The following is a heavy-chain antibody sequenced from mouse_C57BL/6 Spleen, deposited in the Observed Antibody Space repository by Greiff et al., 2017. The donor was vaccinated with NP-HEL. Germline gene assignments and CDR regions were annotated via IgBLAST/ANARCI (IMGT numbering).Heavy chain of an antibody. CDR2: IDPSDSET. J-gene: IGHJ2*01. Sequence: QVQLQQPGAELVRPGSSVKLSCKASGYTFTSYWMHWVKQRPIQGLEWIGNIDPSDSETHYNQKFKDKATLTVDKSSSTAYMQLSSLTSEDSTVDYCAREGELFDYWGQGTTLTVSS. V-gene: IGHV1-52*01. CDR3: AREGELFDY. CDR1: GYTFTSYW.